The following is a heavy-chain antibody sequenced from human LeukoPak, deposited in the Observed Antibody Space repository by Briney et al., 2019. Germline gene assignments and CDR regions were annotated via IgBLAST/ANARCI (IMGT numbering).Heavy chain of an antibody. CDR1: GGTFSSYA. V-gene: IGHV1-69*05. CDR2: IIPIFGTA. D-gene: IGHD3-10*01. Sequence: GASVKVSCKASGGTFSSYAISWVRQAPGQGLEWMGGIIPIFGTANYAQKFQGRVTITTDESTSTAYMELSSLRSEDTAVYYCAREADGSGSYYPYYYHMDVWGKGTTVTVSS. CDR3: AREADGSGSYYPYYYHMDV. J-gene: IGHJ6*03.